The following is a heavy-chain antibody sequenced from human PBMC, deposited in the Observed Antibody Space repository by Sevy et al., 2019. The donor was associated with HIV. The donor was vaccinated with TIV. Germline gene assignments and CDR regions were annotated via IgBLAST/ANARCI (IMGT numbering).Heavy chain of an antibody. CDR2: IYSGGST. CDR3: ARADYDFWISYYTAPVGAFDS. Sequence: GGSLRLSCAASGFTVSSNYMSWVRQAPGKGLEWVSVIYSGGSTYYADSVKGRFTISRDNSKNTLYLQMNGLRAEDTAVYYCARADYDFWISYYTAPVGAFDSWGQAKMVTVSS. D-gene: IGHD3-3*01. V-gene: IGHV3-53*01. CDR1: GFTVSSNY. J-gene: IGHJ3*02.